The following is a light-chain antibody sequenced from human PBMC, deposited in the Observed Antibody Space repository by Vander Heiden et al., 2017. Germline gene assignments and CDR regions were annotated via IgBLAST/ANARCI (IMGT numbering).Light chain of an antibody. V-gene: IGKV1-39*01. CDR1: QSISSY. J-gene: IGKJ2*01. CDR2: AAS. CDR3: QQSYSTPRS. Sequence: DIQTNQPPSSLSASVGDRVTITCRASQSISSYLNWYQQKPGKAPKLLIYAASSLQSGVPSRFSGSGSGTDFTLTISSLQPEDFATYYCQQSYSTPRSFGQGTKLEIK.